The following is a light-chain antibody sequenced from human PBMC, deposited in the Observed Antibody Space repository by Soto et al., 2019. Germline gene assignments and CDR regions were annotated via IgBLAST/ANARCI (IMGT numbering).Light chain of an antibody. Sequence: EIVLTQSPGTLSLSPGERATLSCRASQSVSSIYLAWYQHKPGQAPRLLIYGASSRATGIPDRFIGSGSGTEFTLTISRLEPENFAVYYCQQYGSSSWTFGRGATLEI. CDR3: QQYGSSSWT. CDR2: GAS. V-gene: IGKV3-20*01. J-gene: IGKJ1*01. CDR1: QSVSSIY.